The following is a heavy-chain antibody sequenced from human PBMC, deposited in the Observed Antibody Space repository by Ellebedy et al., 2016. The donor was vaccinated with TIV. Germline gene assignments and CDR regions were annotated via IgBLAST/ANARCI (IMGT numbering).Heavy chain of an antibody. Sequence: GESLKISCTTSGFTLSNYWMTWVRQAPGKGLECVPHIKQDGSEQSYVDSVKGRFTISRDNAKNSLHLQMNGLGDEDTAVYYCARHTDYALDYWGQGALVTVSS. CDR1: GFTLSNYW. V-gene: IGHV3-7*01. J-gene: IGHJ4*02. CDR3: ARHTDYALDY. D-gene: IGHD4-17*01. CDR2: IKQDGSEQ.